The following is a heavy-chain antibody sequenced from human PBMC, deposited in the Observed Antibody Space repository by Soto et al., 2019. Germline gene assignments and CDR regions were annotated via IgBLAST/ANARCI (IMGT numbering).Heavy chain of an antibody. V-gene: IGHV4-39*01. J-gene: IGHJ4*02. CDR3: ARTLGYCSGGSCRDFDY. D-gene: IGHD2-15*01. CDR2: IYYSGST. Sequence: QLQLQESGPGLVKPSETLSLTCTVSGGSISSSSYYWGWIRQPPGKGLEWIGSIYYSGSTYYNPSLKSRVTISVDTSKNPFSLKLSSATAADTAVYYCARTLGYCSGGSCRDFDYWGQGTLVTVSS. CDR1: GGSISSSSYY.